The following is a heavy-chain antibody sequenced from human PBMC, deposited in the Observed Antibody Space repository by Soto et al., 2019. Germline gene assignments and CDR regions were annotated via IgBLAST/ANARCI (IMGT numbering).Heavy chain of an antibody. V-gene: IGHV3-64D*08. CDR2: ISSNGGST. D-gene: IGHD3-9*01. J-gene: IGHJ4*02. Sequence: PGGSLRLSCSASGFTFSSYAMHWVRQAPGKGLEYVSAISSNGGSTYYADSVKGRFTISRDNSKNTLYLQMSSLRAEDTAVYYCSGYDILTGYYMNLGRPIDYWGQGTLVTVSS. CDR3: SGYDILTGYYMNLGRPIDY. CDR1: GFTFSSYA.